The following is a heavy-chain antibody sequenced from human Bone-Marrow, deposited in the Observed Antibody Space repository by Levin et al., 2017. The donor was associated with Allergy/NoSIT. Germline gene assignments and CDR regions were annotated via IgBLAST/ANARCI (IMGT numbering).Heavy chain of an antibody. D-gene: IGHD7-27*01. Sequence: SEALSLTCGVSDGSISSSNWWTWVRQPPGKGLEWIGEIYHSGSTNYNPSLKSRVTISVEKSKNQFSLKLSSVTAADTAVYYCARRNVLAPGEDWFDPWGQGTLVTVSS. CDR2: IYHSGST. CDR1: DGSISSSNW. CDR3: ARRNVLAPGEDWFDP. J-gene: IGHJ5*02. V-gene: IGHV4-4*02.